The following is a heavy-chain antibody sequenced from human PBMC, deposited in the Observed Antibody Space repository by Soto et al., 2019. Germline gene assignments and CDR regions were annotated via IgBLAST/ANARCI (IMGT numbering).Heavy chain of an antibody. D-gene: IGHD2-2*01. J-gene: IGHJ6*02. Sequence: GGSLRLSCAASGFTFSSYAMHWVRQAPGKGLEWVAVISHDGSNKYYADSVKGRFTISRDNSKNTLYLQMNSLRAEDTAVYYCARGYCSSTSCLLSYYYYGMDVWGQGTTVTVSS. CDR1: GFTFSSYA. CDR2: ISHDGSNK. CDR3: ARGYCSSTSCLLSYYYYGMDV. V-gene: IGHV3-30-3*01.